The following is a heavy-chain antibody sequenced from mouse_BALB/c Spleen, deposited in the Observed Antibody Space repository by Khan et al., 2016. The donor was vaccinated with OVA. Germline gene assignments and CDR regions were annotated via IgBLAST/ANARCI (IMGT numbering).Heavy chain of an antibody. J-gene: IGHJ2*01. CDR2: ISYSGST. Sequence: EVELVESGPGLVKPSQSLSLTCTVTGYSITSGYGWNWIRQFPGKKLEWMGYISYSGSTNYNPSLKSRISITQDTSKNQFFLQFNSVTTEDTATYYCARTARIKYWGQGTTLTVSS. D-gene: IGHD1-2*01. CDR1: GYSITSGYG. V-gene: IGHV3-2*02. CDR3: ARTARIKY.